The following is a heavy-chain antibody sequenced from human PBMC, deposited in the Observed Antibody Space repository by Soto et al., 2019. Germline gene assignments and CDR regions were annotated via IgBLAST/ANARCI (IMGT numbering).Heavy chain of an antibody. V-gene: IGHV4-59*08. D-gene: IGHD3-10*01. J-gene: IGHJ4*02. Sequence: SETLSLTCTVSGGPISSYYWSWIRQPPGKGLEWIGYIYYSGSTNYNPSLKSRVTISVDTSKNQFSLKLNSMTAADTAVYYCARHNYGSGSTYFDYWGQGTLVTVSS. CDR3: ARHNYGSGSTYFDY. CDR2: IYYSGST. CDR1: GGPISSYY.